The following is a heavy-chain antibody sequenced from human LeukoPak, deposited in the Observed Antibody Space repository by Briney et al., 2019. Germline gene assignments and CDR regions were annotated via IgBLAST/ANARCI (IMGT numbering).Heavy chain of an antibody. D-gene: IGHD3-10*01. CDR3: ARDPKKTYYYGSGSPTDAFDI. V-gene: IGHV1-46*01. CDR1: GYTFTAYY. CDR2: INPSGGST. Sequence: ASVKVSCKASGYTFTAYYMHWVRQAPGQGLEWMGIINPSGGSTSYAQKFQGRVTMTRDMSTSTVYMELGSLRSEDTAVYYCARDPKKTYYYGSGSPTDAFDIWGQGTMVTVSS. J-gene: IGHJ3*02.